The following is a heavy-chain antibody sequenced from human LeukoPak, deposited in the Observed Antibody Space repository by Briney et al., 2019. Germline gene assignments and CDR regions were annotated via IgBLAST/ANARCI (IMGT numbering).Heavy chain of an antibody. CDR3: ANYWYP. Sequence: GGSLRLSCASSVFTFSIDWMYWVRQAPGSGPVWVSGIKPDGTYTHYADSVKGRFTISRDDAKNTLYLQMNSLRVEDTAVYYCANYWYPWGPGTLVTVSS. CDR2: IKPDGTYT. D-gene: IGHD2-8*02. J-gene: IGHJ5*02. V-gene: IGHV3-74*01. CDR1: VFTFSIDW.